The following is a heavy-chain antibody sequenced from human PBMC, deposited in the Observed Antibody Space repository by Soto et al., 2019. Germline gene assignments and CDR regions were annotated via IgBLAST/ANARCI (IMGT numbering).Heavy chain of an antibody. D-gene: IGHD6-13*01. CDR1: GYTFSDCF. Sequence: ASVKVSCKASGYTFSDCFMHWVRQAPGQGLEWMAYINPDSGVTNYGQKFQGKVTMTRATSIITAYLKVSRLRSDDTAVYYCATRPIAGPGDYSYYVMAVWRKGTTETV. CDR2: INPDSGVT. J-gene: IGHJ6*04. CDR3: ATRPIAGPGDYSYYVMAV. V-gene: IGHV1-2*02.